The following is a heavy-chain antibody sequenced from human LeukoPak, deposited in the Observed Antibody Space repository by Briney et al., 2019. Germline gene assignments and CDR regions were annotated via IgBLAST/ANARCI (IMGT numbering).Heavy chain of an antibody. CDR2: INTDGSST. CDR1: GFTFSSYW. Sequence: GGSLRLSCAASGFTFSSYWMHWVRQAPGKGLVWVSRINTDGSSTSYADSVKGRFTISRDIAKNTLYLQVNSLRAEDTAVYYCARVAVHSSGYYPEYYFDYWGQGTLVTVSS. J-gene: IGHJ4*02. D-gene: IGHD3-22*01. V-gene: IGHV3-74*01. CDR3: ARVAVHSSGYYPEYYFDY.